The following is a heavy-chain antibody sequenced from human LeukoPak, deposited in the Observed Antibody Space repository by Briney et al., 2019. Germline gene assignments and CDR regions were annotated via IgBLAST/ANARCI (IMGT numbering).Heavy chain of an antibody. V-gene: IGHV4-59*05. Sequence: SETLSLTCTVSGDSISSYYWSWIRQPPGKGLEWIASIYFSGSTYYNPSMKSRATISVDMPRNQFSLRLSSVTAEDTAMYYCVKSTSSSWYPRFDSWGQGTLVPVSS. CDR3: VKSTSSSWYPRFDS. D-gene: IGHD6-13*01. CDR2: IYFSGST. J-gene: IGHJ5*01. CDR1: GDSISSYY.